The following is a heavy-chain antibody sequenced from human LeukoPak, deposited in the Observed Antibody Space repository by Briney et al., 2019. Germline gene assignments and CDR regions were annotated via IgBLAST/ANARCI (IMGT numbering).Heavy chain of an antibody. CDR1: GFTFSNYW. CDR2: IKQDGSEK. Sequence: GSLRLSCAASGFTFSNYWMTWVRQAPGKGLEWVANIKQDGSEKYYADSVKGRFTISRDNAKNSLYLQMNSLRAEDTAVYYCASGSYGDYWGQGTLVTVSS. D-gene: IGHD3-16*01. CDR3: ASGSYGDY. J-gene: IGHJ4*02. V-gene: IGHV3-7*01.